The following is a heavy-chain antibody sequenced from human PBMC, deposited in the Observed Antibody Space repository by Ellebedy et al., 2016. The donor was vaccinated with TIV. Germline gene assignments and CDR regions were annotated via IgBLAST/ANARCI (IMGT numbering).Heavy chain of an antibody. D-gene: IGHD6-19*01. Sequence: GESLKISCAASGFTFSSHGMNWVRQAPGKGLEWVAVISYDGSSKYYSDSVKGRFSISRDNSENTLSLQMHSLRVDDTAVYYCVKGRSQWLVRAYIFDSWGQGTLVSVSA. J-gene: IGHJ4*02. CDR3: VKGRSQWLVRAYIFDS. CDR2: ISYDGSSK. CDR1: GFTFSSHG. V-gene: IGHV3-30*18.